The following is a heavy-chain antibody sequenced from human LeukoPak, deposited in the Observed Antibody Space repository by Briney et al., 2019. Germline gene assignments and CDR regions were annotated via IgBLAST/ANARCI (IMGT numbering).Heavy chain of an antibody. J-gene: IGHJ4*02. Sequence: GGSLRLSCAASGFTFSDYYMSWIRQAPGKGLKWVSYISSSSSYTNYADSVKGRFTISRDNAKNSLYLQMNSLRAEDTAVYYCARKTAAAHFDYWGQGTLVTVSS. CDR2: ISSSSSYT. D-gene: IGHD2-2*01. V-gene: IGHV3-11*03. CDR1: GFTFSDYY. CDR3: ARKTAAAHFDY.